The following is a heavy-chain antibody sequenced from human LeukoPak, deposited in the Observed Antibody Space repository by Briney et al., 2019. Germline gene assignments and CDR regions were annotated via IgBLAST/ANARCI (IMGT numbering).Heavy chain of an antibody. CDR3: ASGYEDY. Sequence: ASVKVSCKASGYTFTDYYIYWVRQAPGQGLEWMGRINPDSGGTNYPQKFQGRVTMTRDTSISTAYMELSRLRSDDTAVYYCASGYEDYWGQGTLVTVTS. V-gene: IGHV1-2*06. CDR2: INPDSGGT. D-gene: IGHD5-12*01. CDR1: GYTFTDYY. J-gene: IGHJ4*02.